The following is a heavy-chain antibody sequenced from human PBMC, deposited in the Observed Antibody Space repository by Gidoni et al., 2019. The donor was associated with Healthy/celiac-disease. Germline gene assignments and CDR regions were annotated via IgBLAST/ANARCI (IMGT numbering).Heavy chain of an antibody. Sequence: EVQLVEAGGGLFKPRGSLRLSGAVYGFTFSSDSMNWVRQAPGKGLEWVSSISSSSSYIYYADSVKGRFTISRDNAKNSLSLQMNSLRAEDTAVYDCAISSGWNNYFDYWGQGTLVTVSS. J-gene: IGHJ4*02. CDR2: ISSSSSYI. CDR1: GFTFSSDS. CDR3: AISSGWNNYFDY. D-gene: IGHD6-19*01. V-gene: IGHV3-21*01.